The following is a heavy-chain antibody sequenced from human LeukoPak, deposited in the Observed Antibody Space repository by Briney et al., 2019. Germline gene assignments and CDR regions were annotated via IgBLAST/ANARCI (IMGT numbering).Heavy chain of an antibody. CDR3: ASSIVATITSFDY. CDR1: GVSISPYY. J-gene: IGHJ4*02. V-gene: IGHV4-59*08. CDR2: IYSSANT. D-gene: IGHD5-12*01. Sequence: SETLSLTCTVSGVSISPYYWSWIRQPPGKGLEWIGYIYSSANTNYNPSLKGRVTMSVDTSKNQFSLTLSSVTAADTAVCYCASSIVATITSFDYWGQGTLVTVSS.